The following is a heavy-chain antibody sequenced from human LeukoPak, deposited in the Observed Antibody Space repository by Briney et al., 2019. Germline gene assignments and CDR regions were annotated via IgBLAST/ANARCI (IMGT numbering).Heavy chain of an antibody. D-gene: IGHD5-24*01. CDR1: GYTVSSNY. CDR2: IYSGGST. CDR3: ARVIDGYNDY. Sequence: GGSLRLSCAASGYTVSSNYMSWVRQAPGKGLEWVSVIYSGGSTYYADSVKGRFTISRDNSKNTLYLQMDSLRAEDTAVYYCARVIDGYNDYWGQGTLVTVSS. J-gene: IGHJ4*02. V-gene: IGHV3-53*01.